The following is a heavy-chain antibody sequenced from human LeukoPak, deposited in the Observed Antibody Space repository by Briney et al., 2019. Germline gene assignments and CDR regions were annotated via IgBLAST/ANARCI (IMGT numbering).Heavy chain of an antibody. D-gene: IGHD3-10*01. CDR3: ATDNKGYYLEPFDY. Sequence: GASVKVSCKASGYTFTGYYMHWVRQAPGKGLEWMGGFDPEDGETIYAQKFQGRVTMTEDTSTDTAYMELSSLRSEDTAVYYCATDNKGYYLEPFDYWGQGTLVTVSS. CDR2: FDPEDGET. CDR1: GYTFTGYY. J-gene: IGHJ4*02. V-gene: IGHV1-24*01.